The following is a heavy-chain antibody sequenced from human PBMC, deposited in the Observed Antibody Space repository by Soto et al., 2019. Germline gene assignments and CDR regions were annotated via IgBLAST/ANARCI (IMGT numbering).Heavy chain of an antibody. D-gene: IGHD6-6*01. Sequence: GGSLRLSCAASGFTFSSYAMHWVRQAPGKGLEWVAVISYDGSNKYYADSVKGRFTISRDNSKNTLYLQMNSLRAEDTAVYYCARVGISSSSSGFDYWGQGTLVTVSS. CDR3: ARVGISSSSSGFDY. V-gene: IGHV3-30-3*01. J-gene: IGHJ4*02. CDR2: ISYDGSNK. CDR1: GFTFSSYA.